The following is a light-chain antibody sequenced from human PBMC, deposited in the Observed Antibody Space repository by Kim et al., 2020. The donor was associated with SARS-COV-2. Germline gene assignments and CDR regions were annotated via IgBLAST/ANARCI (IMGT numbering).Light chain of an antibody. Sequence: GQRRSSSCSAPSLNIGSRADSWYHHLPRTAPKFLVYTKNYRPLGVPDRFSGSKSGTSASLAISGLQSEDEGDCYCATWDDTLDGWVFGGGTQLTVL. V-gene: IGLV1-44*01. CDR3: ATWDDTLDGWV. J-gene: IGLJ3*02. CDR1: SLNIGSRA. CDR2: TKN.